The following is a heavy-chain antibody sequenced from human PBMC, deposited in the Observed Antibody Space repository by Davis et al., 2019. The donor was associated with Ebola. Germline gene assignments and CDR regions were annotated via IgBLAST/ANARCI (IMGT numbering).Heavy chain of an antibody. CDR3: ARVDLDDSSGYVDTYFDY. V-gene: IGHV3-21*01. CDR2: ISSSSSYI. Sequence: PGGSLRLSCAASGFTFSSYSMNWVRQAPGKGLEWVSSISSSSSYIYYADSVKGRFTISRDNAKNSLYLQMNSLRAEDTAVYYCARVDLDDSSGYVDTYFDYWGQGTLVTVSS. CDR1: GFTFSSYS. D-gene: IGHD3-22*01. J-gene: IGHJ4*02.